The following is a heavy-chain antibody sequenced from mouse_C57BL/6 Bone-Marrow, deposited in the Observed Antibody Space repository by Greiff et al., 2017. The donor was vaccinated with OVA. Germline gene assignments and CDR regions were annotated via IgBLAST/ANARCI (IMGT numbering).Heavy chain of an antibody. CDR1: GFSLTSYG. CDR2: IWRGGST. CDR3: AKEGGNYYDYDGGFAY. D-gene: IGHD2-4*01. Sequence: VQRVESGPGLVQPSQSLSITCTVSGFSLTSYGVHWVRQSPGKGLEWLGVIWRGGSTDYNAAFMSRLSITKDNSKSQVFFKMNSLQADDTAIYYCAKEGGNYYDYDGGFAYWGQGTLVTVSA. V-gene: IGHV2-5*01. J-gene: IGHJ3*01.